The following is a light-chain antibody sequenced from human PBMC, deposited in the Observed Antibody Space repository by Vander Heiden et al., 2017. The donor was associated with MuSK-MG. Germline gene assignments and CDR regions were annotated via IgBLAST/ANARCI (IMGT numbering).Light chain of an antibody. Sequence: EIVLTQSPGTLSLSPGERVTLSCRASQSVSSSFLAWYQQKRGQAPRLLIYGASSRATGIPDRFSGSGSGTDFTLTISRLEPEDFAVYYCRQDGSLYPFGQGTKLEIK. CDR1: QSVSSSF. V-gene: IGKV3-20*01. CDR3: RQDGSLYP. J-gene: IGKJ2*01. CDR2: GAS.